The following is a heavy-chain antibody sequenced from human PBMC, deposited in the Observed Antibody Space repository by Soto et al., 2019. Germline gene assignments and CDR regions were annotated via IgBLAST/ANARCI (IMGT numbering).Heavy chain of an antibody. CDR1: GFTFSDYY. CDR3: ARDRLAYYDFWSGYYDNWFDP. J-gene: IGHJ5*02. D-gene: IGHD3-3*01. CDR2: ISSSSSYT. Sequence: GGSLRLSCAASGFTFSDYYMSWIRQAPGKGLEWVSYISSSSSYTNYADSVKGRFTISRDNAKNSLYLQMNSLRAEDTAVYHCARDRLAYYDFWSGYYDNWFDPWGQGTLVTVSS. V-gene: IGHV3-11*06.